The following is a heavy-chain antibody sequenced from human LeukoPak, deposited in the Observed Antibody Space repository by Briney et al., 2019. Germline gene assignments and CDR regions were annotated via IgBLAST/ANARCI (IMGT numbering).Heavy chain of an antibody. D-gene: IGHD2-2*01. CDR3: ARDGCSTSPCYAY. CDR1: GFTFTNYG. CDR2: IWYDGSKT. V-gene: IGHV3-33*01. J-gene: IGHJ4*02. Sequence: PGGSLRLSCTTSGFTFTNYGINWVRQAPGKGLEWVAAIWYDGSKTSYTDSVKGRFTVSRDISKNTVYLQMNGLKAEDTAVYYCARDGCSTSPCYAYWGQGTLVTVSS.